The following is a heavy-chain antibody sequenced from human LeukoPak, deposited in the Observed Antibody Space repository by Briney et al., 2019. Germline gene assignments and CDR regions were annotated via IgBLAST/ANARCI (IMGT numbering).Heavy chain of an antibody. CDR3: VRAHHPGGWFDP. CDR1: GFTFVSHW. Sequence: GGSLRLSCVASGFTFVSHWMTWVRQAPGKGLEWVASINQDGGEIHYVDSVKGRFTISRDNAKNSLYLQMNSLTAEDTAVHYCVRAHHPGGWFDPWGQGTLVTVSS. J-gene: IGHJ5*02. CDR2: INQDGGEI. D-gene: IGHD3-10*01. V-gene: IGHV3-7*04.